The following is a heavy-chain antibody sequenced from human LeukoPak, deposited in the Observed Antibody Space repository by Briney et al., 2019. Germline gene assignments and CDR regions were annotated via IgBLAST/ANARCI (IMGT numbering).Heavy chain of an antibody. CDR2: IKQDGSEK. J-gene: IGHJ4*02. V-gene: IGHV3-7*01. CDR1: GFIFSDYW. Sequence: GGSLRLSCGTSGFIFSDYWVTWVRQAPGKGLEWVANIKQDGSEKFYVDAVKGRFTISRDNAKNSLYLQMNGLRVEDTAVYYCARADGSSSSYAPLSYWGQGTLVVVSS. D-gene: IGHD6-6*01. CDR3: ARADGSSSSYAPLSY.